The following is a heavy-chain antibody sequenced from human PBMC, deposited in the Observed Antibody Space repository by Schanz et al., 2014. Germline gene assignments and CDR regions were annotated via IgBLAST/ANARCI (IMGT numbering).Heavy chain of an antibody. V-gene: IGHV3-23*04. D-gene: IGHD3-22*01. CDR2: ISGSGGNT. J-gene: IGHJ4*02. CDR3: AKDPSHGDYDYYFDY. Sequence: VQLAESGGGVVQFGRSLRLSCAASGFTFSTYAMSWVRQAPGKGLEWDSAISGSGGNTYYADSVKGRFTISRDNSKNTLYLQMNSLRAEDTAVYYCAKDPSHGDYDYYFDYWGQGTLVTVSS. CDR1: GFTFSTYA.